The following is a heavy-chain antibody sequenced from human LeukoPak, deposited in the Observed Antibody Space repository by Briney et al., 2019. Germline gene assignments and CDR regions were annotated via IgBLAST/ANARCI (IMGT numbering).Heavy chain of an antibody. V-gene: IGHV3-73*01. CDR2: IRSRASNYAT. CDR1: GVTFSGSA. D-gene: IGHD2-15*01. J-gene: IGHJ4*02. CDR3: TRMYCGGGGCYSDY. Sequence: GGSLKLSCAASGVTFSGSAIHWVRQASGKGLEWVGRIRSRASNYATAYAASVTGRFTISRDDSKNTAYLQMNSLKTEDTAVYYCTRMYCGGGGCYSDYWGQGTLVTVSS.